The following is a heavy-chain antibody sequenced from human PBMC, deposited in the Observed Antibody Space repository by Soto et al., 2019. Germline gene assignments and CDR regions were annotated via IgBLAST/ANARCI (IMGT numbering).Heavy chain of an antibody. CDR1: GFNVNDAW. Sequence: VQLVESGGDLVKPGGSLRLSCAASGFNVNDAWMHWVRQAPGKGLEWVGRIKTNTEGGTTDYAAPVKGRFTISRDDSKSTVYLQMNTLTTEDTAVYYCASGAGRPAEHFDFWGRGALVAVSS. CDR3: ASGAGRPAEHFDF. CDR2: IKTNTEGGTT. V-gene: IGHV3-15*01. D-gene: IGHD3-10*01. J-gene: IGHJ4*02.